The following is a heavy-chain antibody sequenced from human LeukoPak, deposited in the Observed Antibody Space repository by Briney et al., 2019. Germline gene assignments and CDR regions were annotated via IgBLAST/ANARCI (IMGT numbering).Heavy chain of an antibody. V-gene: IGHV4-31*03. CDR3: ARASRDGYKLDY. D-gene: IGHD5-24*01. CDR1: GGSISSGGYY. J-gene: IGHJ4*02. CDR2: IYYSGST. Sequence: PSETLSLTCTVSGGSISSGGYYWSWIRQHPGKGLEWIGYIYYSGSTYYNPSLKSRVTISVDTSKNQFSLKLSSVTAADTAVYYCARASRDGYKLDYWGQGTLVTVSS.